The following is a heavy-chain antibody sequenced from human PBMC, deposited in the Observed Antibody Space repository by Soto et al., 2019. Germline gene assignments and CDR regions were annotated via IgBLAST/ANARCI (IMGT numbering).Heavy chain of an antibody. CDR3: ARDSPGYFNSNNFDY. V-gene: IGHV3-30-3*01. J-gene: IGHJ4*01. Sequence: QVQLVESGGGVVQPGRSLRLSCAASGFTFSSYAMHWVRQAPGKGLEGVAGIAYDGSNKYYADFVKGRFTISRDNSKNTLYRQMDSLRAEDRAVYYCARDSPGYFNSNNFDYWGQGTLVTVSS. CDR1: GFTFSSYA. CDR2: IAYDGSNK. D-gene: IGHD1-26*01.